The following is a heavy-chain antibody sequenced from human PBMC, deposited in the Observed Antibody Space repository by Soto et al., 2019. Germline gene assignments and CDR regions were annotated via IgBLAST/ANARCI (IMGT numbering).Heavy chain of an antibody. Sequence: QVQLVESGGGVVQPGRSLRLSCAASGFTFSSYSMHWVRQAPGKGLEWVAAMSYDGNSKYFADSVKGRFTISRDNSKNTLSLQMNSLGAEDWAVYYCARGRTVRDHDDFDLWGQGTLVTVSS. CDR2: MSYDGNSK. CDR1: GFTFSSYS. D-gene: IGHD2-21*01. V-gene: IGHV3-30-3*01. CDR3: ARGRTVRDHDDFDL. J-gene: IGHJ4*02.